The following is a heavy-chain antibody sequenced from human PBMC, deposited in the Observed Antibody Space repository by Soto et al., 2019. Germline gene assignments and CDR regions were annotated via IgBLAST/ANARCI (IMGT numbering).Heavy chain of an antibody. Sequence: VQLVESGGGLVKPGGSLRLPCAASGFTFSNAWMNWVRQAPGKGLEWVGRIKSKTDGGTTDYAAPVKGRFTISRDDSKNTLYLQMNSLKTEDTAVYYCTTVSSSWQTRTDYWGQGTLVTVSS. V-gene: IGHV3-15*07. CDR2: IKSKTDGGTT. CDR3: TTVSSSWQTRTDY. CDR1: GFTFSNAW. J-gene: IGHJ4*02. D-gene: IGHD6-13*01.